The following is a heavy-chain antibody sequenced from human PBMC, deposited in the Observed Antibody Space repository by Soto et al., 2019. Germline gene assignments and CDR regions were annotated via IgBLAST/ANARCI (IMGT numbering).Heavy chain of an antibody. J-gene: IGHJ4*01. Sequence: PGGSLRLSCAASGFTFSSYAMHWVRQAPGKGLEWVAVIAYDGSNKYYADSLKGRFTISRDNSKNTLYLQMNSLRAEDTAVYYSGRGVYYFDYWGHGTLVSVS. D-gene: IGHD3-10*01. CDR1: GFTFSSYA. V-gene: IGHV3-30-3*01. CDR3: GRGVYYFDY. CDR2: IAYDGSNK.